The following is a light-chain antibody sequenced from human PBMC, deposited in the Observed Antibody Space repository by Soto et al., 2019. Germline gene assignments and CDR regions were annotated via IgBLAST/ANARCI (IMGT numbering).Light chain of an antibody. CDR3: QQYHNWPPQYT. CDR2: GAS. V-gene: IGKV3-15*01. Sequence: EIVMTQSPATLSVSPGERATLSCRASQTVSSNLAWYQQKPGQAPRLLIYGASTRATGVPARFSGSGSGTEFTLTISSLQSEDFAVCYCQQYHNWPPQYTFGQGTKLQIK. J-gene: IGKJ2*01. CDR1: QTVSSN.